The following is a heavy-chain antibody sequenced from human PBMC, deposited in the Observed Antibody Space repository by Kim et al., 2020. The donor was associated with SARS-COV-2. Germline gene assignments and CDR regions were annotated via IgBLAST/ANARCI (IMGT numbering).Heavy chain of an antibody. J-gene: IGHJ6*02. CDR1: GFTFSSYG. CDR2: IWYDGSNK. V-gene: IGHV3-33*01. Sequence: GGSLRLSCAASGFTFSSYGMHWVRQAPGKGLEWVAVIWYDGSNKYYADSVKGRFTISRDNSKNTLYLQMNSLRAEDTAVYYCAREYSSSWSPFRYGMDVWGQGTTVTVSS. CDR3: AREYSSSWSPFRYGMDV. D-gene: IGHD6-13*01.